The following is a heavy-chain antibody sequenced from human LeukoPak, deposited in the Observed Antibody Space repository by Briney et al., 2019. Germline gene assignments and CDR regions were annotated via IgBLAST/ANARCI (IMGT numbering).Heavy chain of an antibody. J-gene: IGHJ4*02. Sequence: ASVKVSCKASGYTFTGYYMHWVRQAPGQRLEWMGWINPNSGGTNYAQKFQGRVTMTSDTSISTAYMELSRLRSDDTAVYYCARDNDSRDPPHFDYWGQGTLVTVSS. CDR2: INPNSGGT. CDR3: ARDNDSRDPPHFDY. D-gene: IGHD3-16*01. V-gene: IGHV1-2*02. CDR1: GYTFTGYY.